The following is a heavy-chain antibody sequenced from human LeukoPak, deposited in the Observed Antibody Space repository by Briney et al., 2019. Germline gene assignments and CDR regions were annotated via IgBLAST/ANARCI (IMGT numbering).Heavy chain of an antibody. D-gene: IGHD6-19*01. J-gene: IGHJ4*02. Sequence: PGGSLRLSCAASGFTFSDYYMSWIRQAPGKGLEWVSYISSSGSTIYYADFVKGRFTISRENAKTSLYLQMNSLRAEDTAVYYCARSPAVAGTPGKNLDYWGQGTLVTVSS. CDR3: ARSPAVAGTPGKNLDY. CDR2: ISSSGSTI. V-gene: IGHV3-11*01. CDR1: GFTFSDYY.